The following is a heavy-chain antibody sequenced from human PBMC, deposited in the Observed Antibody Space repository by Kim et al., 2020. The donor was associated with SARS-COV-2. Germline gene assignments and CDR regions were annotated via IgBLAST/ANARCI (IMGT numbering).Heavy chain of an antibody. V-gene: IGHV4-39*01. D-gene: IGHD6-19*01. CDR3: ARRPMSSGWYPLYYHYGMDV. Sequence: SETLSLTCTVSGGSISSSSYYWGWIRQPPGKGLEWIGSIYYSGSTYYNPSLKSRVTISVDTSKNQFSLKLSSVTAAGTAVYYCARRPMSSGWYPLYYHYGMDVWGQGTTVTVSS. CDR2: IYYSGST. CDR1: GGSISSSSYY. J-gene: IGHJ6*02.